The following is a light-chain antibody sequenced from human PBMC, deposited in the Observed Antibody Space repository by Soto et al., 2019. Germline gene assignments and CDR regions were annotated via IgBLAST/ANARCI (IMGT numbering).Light chain of an antibody. CDR2: SNN. V-gene: IGLV1-44*01. CDR3: AAWDDSLNGFWV. CDR1: SSNIGSNT. J-gene: IGLJ3*02. Sequence: QSVLTQPPSASGTPGQRVTISCSGSSSNIGSNTVNWYQQLPGTAPKLLIYSNNQRPSGLPDRFSGSKSGTSASLAISGLQSEDEADYYCAAWDDSLNGFWVLGGGTQRTV.